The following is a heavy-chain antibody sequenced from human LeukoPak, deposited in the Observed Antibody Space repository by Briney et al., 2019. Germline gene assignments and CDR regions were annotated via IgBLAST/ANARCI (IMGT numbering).Heavy chain of an antibody. CDR1: GYTFTSYG. D-gene: IGHD3-3*01. V-gene: IGHV1-18*01. CDR2: ISANNGNT. Sequence: ASVKVSCKASGYTFTSYGISWVRQAPGQGLEWMGWISANNGNTNYAQKLQGRVTMTTGISTSTAYMELSRLRSDDTAVYYCARGKVLRFLEWLSLLRRSFDYWGQGTLVTVSS. J-gene: IGHJ4*02. CDR3: ARGKVLRFLEWLSLLRRSFDY.